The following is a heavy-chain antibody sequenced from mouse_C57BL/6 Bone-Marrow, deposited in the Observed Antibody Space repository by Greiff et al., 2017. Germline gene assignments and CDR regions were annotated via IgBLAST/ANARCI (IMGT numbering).Heavy chain of an antibody. J-gene: IGHJ2*01. CDR1: GYTFTEYT. Sequence: VKLQESGAELVKPGASVKLSCKASGYTFTEYTIHWVKQRSGQGLEWIGWFYPGSGSIKYNEKFKDKATLTADKSSSTVYMELSRLTSEDSAVYFCARHEGPYYYGSSPYYFDYWGQGTTLTVSS. V-gene: IGHV1-62-2*01. CDR2: FYPGSGSI. D-gene: IGHD1-1*01. CDR3: ARHEGPYYYGSSPYYFDY.